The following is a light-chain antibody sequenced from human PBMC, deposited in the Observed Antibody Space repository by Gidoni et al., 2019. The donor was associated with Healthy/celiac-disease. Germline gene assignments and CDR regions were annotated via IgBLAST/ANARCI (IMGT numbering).Light chain of an antibody. CDR2: AAS. CDR1: QGISSY. CDR3: QQYYSYPVH. J-gene: IGKJ2*01. Sequence: AIRMTQSPSSLSASTGDRVTITCRASQGISSYLAWYQQKPGKAPKLLIYAASTLQSGVPSRFSGSGSGTDFTLTISCLQSEDFATYYCQQYYSYPVHFGQXTKLEIK. V-gene: IGKV1-8*01.